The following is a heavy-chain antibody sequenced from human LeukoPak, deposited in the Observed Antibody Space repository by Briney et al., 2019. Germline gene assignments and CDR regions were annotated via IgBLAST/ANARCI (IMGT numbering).Heavy chain of an antibody. D-gene: IGHD3-22*01. CDR1: GDSISSYY. CDR3: ARGFYSDSWGLYGQ. Sequence: SETLSLTCTVSGDSISSYYWSWIRQPPGKGLECIGYIYYSGSTNYNPSLKSRVTISVDTSKNQFSLKLSSVTAADTAVYYCARGFYSDSWGLYGQWGQGTLVTVSP. CDR2: IYYSGST. J-gene: IGHJ4*02. V-gene: IGHV4-59*08.